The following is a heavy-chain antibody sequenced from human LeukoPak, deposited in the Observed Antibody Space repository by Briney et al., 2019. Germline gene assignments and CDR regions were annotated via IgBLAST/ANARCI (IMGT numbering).Heavy chain of an antibody. CDR2: IYTSGST. CDR3: ARERNSGSFHYYYYYMDV. J-gene: IGHJ6*03. V-gene: IGHV4-61*02. CDR1: GGSISSGSYY. Sequence: SQTLSLTCTVSGGSISSGSYYWSWIRQPAGKGLEWIGRIYTSGSTNYNPSLKSRVTISVDTSKNQFSLKLSSVTAADTAVYYCARERNSGSFHYYYYYMDVWGKGTTVTVSS. D-gene: IGHD1-26*01.